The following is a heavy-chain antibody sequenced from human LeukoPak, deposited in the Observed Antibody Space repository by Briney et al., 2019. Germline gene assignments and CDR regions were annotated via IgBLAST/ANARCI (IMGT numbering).Heavy chain of an antibody. CDR2: ISSSSSYI. CDR1: GFTFSSYS. D-gene: IGHD6-6*01. Sequence: PGGSLRLSCAASGFTFSSYSMNWVRQAPGKGLEWVSSISSSSSYIYYADSVKGRFTISRDNAKNSLYLQMNSLRAEDTAVYYYARALVYSSSAGAFDIWGQGTMVTVSS. J-gene: IGHJ3*02. CDR3: ARALVYSSSAGAFDI. V-gene: IGHV3-21*01.